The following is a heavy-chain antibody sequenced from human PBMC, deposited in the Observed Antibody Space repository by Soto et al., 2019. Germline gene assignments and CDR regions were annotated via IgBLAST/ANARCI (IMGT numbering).Heavy chain of an antibody. V-gene: IGHV3-9*01. CDR1: GFTFDDFA. D-gene: IGHD1-1*01. CDR3: ASTTTDYFDY. CDR2: MSWNRGSI. J-gene: IGHJ4*02. Sequence: GGSLRLSCVASGFTFDDFAMHWVRQAPGKGLEWVSGMSWNRGSIVYADSVKGRFTISRDNAKNSLYLQMNSLRAEDTAVYYCASTTTDYFDYWGQGTLVTVSS.